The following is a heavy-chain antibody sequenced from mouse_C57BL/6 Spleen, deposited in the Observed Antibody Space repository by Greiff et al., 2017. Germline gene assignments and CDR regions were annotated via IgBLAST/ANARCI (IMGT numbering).Heavy chain of an antibody. CDR2: IYPGDGDT. D-gene: IGHD1-1*01. CDR3: AREGVYYYGSSYFYAMDY. J-gene: IGHJ4*01. V-gene: IGHV1-80*01. Sequence: VQLQQSGAELVKPGASAKISCKASGYAFSSYWMNWVKQRPGKGLEWIGQIYPGDGDTNYNGKFKGKATLTADKSSSTAYMQLSSLTSEDSAVYFCAREGVYYYGSSYFYAMDYWGQGTSVTVSS. CDR1: GYAFSSYW.